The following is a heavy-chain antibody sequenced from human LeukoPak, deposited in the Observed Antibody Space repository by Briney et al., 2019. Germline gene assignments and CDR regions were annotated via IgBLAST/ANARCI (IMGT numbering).Heavy chain of an antibody. J-gene: IGHJ5*02. D-gene: IGHD3-16*01. CDR1: GFTFSSYW. Sequence: GGSLRLSCAASGFTFSSYWMSWVRQAPGKGLEWVANIKQGGSEKHYVDSVKGRFTISRDNAKNSLYLQMNSLRAEDTAVYYCVVGAAEDWFDPWGQGILVTVSS. CDR2: IKQGGSEK. CDR3: VVGAAEDWFDP. V-gene: IGHV3-7*02.